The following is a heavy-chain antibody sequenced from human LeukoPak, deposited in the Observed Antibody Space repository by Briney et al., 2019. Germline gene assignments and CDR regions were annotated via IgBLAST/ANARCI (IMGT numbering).Heavy chain of an antibody. J-gene: IGHJ4*02. CDR1: GGSFSGYY. Sequence: SETLSLTCAIYGGSFSGYYWSWIRQPPGKGLEWIGEINHSGSTNYNPSLKSRVTISVDTSKNQFSLKLSSVTAADTAVYYCARGEVTMVRGVIRYLYYFDYWGQGTLVTVSS. V-gene: IGHV4-34*01. CDR3: ARGEVTMVRGVIRYLYYFDY. CDR2: INHSGST. D-gene: IGHD3-10*01.